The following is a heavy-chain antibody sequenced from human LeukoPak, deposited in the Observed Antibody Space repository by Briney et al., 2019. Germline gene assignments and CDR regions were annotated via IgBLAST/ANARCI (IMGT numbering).Heavy chain of an antibody. D-gene: IGHD3-3*01. CDR1: GFTFSSYA. CDR2: ISGSGGST. J-gene: IGHJ1*01. V-gene: IGHV3-23*01. CDR3: AKGPYSDFWSGYYPAEYFQH. Sequence: PGGSLRLSCAASGFTFSSYAMSWVRQAPGKGLEWDSAISGSGGSTYYADSVKGRFTISRDNSKNTLYLQMNSLRAEDTAVYYCAKGPYSDFWSGYYPAEYFQHWGQGTLVTVSS.